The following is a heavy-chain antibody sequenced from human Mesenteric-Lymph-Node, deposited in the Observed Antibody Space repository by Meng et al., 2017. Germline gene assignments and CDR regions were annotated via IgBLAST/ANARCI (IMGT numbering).Heavy chain of an antibody. CDR3: TRAGIYDTSSTYYGMDV. D-gene: IGHD3-9*01. V-gene: IGHV3-49*03. Sequence: GGSLRLSCTASGFTFGDYAMSWFRQAPGKGLEWVGFIRSKAYGGTTEYAASVKGRFTISRDDSKSIAYLQMNSLKTEDTAVYYCTRAGIYDTSSTYYGMDVWGQGTTVTVSS. J-gene: IGHJ6*02. CDR2: IRSKAYGGTT. CDR1: GFTFGDYA.